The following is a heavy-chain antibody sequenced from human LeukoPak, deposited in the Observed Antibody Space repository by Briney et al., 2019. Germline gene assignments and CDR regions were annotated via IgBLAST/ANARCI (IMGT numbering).Heavy chain of an antibody. Sequence: GASVKLSCKASGYTFTGYYMHRLRQAPGQGLELMGRINPNSGGTNYAQKFQGRVTMTRDTSISTAYMELSRLSSDDTAVYYSARGSSWYDYNYYMEVWGTGTPGTVSS. CDR1: GYTFTGYY. CDR2: INPNSGGT. D-gene: IGHD6-13*01. J-gene: IGHJ6*03. V-gene: IGHV1-2*06. CDR3: ARGSSWYDYNYYMEV.